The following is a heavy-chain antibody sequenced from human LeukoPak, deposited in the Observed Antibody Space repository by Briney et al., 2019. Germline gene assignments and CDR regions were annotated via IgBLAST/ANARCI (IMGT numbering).Heavy chain of an antibody. Sequence: PSETLSLTCTVSGYSISSGYYWGWIRQPPGKGLEWIGSIYHSGSTYYNPSLKSRVTISVDTSKNQFSLKLSSVTAADTAVYYCAREDPPFIVATMFDYWGQGTLVTVSS. CDR2: IYHSGST. D-gene: IGHD5-12*01. V-gene: IGHV4-38-2*02. CDR1: GYSISSGYY. CDR3: AREDPPFIVATMFDY. J-gene: IGHJ4*02.